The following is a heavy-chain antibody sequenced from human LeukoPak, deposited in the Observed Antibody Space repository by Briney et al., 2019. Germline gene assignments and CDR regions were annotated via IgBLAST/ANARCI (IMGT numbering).Heavy chain of an antibody. CDR2: IIPIFGTA. Sequence: GASVKVSCKASGGTFSSYAISWVRQAAGQGLEWMGGIIPIFGTANYAQKFQGRVTITADESTSTAYMELSSLRSEDTAVYYCARDGGSGSYYTDYYYGMDVWGQGTTVTVSS. CDR1: GGTFSSYA. CDR3: ARDGGSGSYYTDYYYGMDV. D-gene: IGHD3-10*01. V-gene: IGHV1-69*13. J-gene: IGHJ6*02.